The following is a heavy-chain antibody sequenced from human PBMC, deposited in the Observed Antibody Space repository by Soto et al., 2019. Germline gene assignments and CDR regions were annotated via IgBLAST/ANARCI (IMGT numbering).Heavy chain of an antibody. CDR2: IWHDGSKK. J-gene: IGHJ4*02. CDR3: ARDRGVTNCLFDY. CDR1: GFIFSSYG. Sequence: QVQLVESGGGVVQPGRSLRLSCAASGFIFSSYGMHWVRQAPGKGLEWVAVIWHDGSKKYYADSVKGRFTISRDDSKNTLYLQMISLRAEDTAIYYCARDRGVTNCLFDYWGQGTLVTVSS. D-gene: IGHD2-21*02. V-gene: IGHV3-33*01.